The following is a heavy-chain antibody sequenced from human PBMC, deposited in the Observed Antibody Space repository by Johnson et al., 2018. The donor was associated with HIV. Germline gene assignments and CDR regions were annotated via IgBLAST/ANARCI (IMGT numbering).Heavy chain of an antibody. J-gene: IGHJ3*02. CDR2: VWYDGSNK. D-gene: IGHD3-16*01. Sequence: QMQLVESGGGVVQPGRSLRLSCAASGFTFSSYGMHWVRQAPGKGLEWVAGVWYDGSNKYYADSVTGRFTIFRDNSENTLFLQMNRLRAEDTAVYYCAKDRTNWGYDAFDIWGQGTMVTVSS. CDR3: AKDRTNWGYDAFDI. CDR1: GFTFSSYG. V-gene: IGHV3-33*06.